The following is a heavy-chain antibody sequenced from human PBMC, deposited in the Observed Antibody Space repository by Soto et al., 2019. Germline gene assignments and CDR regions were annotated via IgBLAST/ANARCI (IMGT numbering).Heavy chain of an antibody. V-gene: IGHV3-33*01. CDR2: IWYDGSNK. D-gene: IGHD3-9*01. Sequence: GGSLRLSCAASGFTFSSYGMHWVRQAPGKGLEWVAVIWYDGSNKYYADSVKGRFTISRDNSKNTLYLQMNSLRAEDTAVYYCARGWSGLVIIRFDPWGQGTLVTVSS. CDR3: ARGWSGLVIIRFDP. CDR1: GFTFSSYG. J-gene: IGHJ5*02.